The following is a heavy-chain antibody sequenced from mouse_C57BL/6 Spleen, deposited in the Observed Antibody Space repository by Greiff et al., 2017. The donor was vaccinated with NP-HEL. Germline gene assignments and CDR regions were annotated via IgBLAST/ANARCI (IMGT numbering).Heavy chain of an antibody. CDR3: ARERYYYYGSSLYAMDY. Sequence: VQLQQSGPELVKPGASVKISCKASGYTFTDYYMNWVKQSHGKSLEWIGDINPNNGGTSYNQKFKGKATLTVDKSSSTAYMELRSLTSEDSAVYYCARERYYYYGSSLYAMDYWGQGTSVTVSS. V-gene: IGHV1-26*01. J-gene: IGHJ4*01. CDR2: INPNNGGT. D-gene: IGHD1-1*01. CDR1: GYTFTDYY.